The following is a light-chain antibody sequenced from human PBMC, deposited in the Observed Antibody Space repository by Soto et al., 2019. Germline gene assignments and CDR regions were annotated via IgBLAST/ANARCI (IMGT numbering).Light chain of an antibody. Sequence: QSALTQPASMSGSSGQSITISCTGTSSDVGGYNFVSWFQHHPGKAPKLIIYDVSNRPSGVSNRFSGSKSGNTASLTISGLQAEDEADFYCSSYTSSTTPYVFVTGTMVTVL. CDR1: SSDVGGYNF. CDR2: DVS. CDR3: SSYTSSTTPYV. V-gene: IGLV2-14*03. J-gene: IGLJ1*01.